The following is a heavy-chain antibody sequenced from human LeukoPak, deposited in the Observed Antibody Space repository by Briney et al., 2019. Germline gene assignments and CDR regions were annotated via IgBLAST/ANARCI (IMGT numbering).Heavy chain of an antibody. J-gene: IGHJ4*02. D-gene: IGHD7-27*01. Sequence: GGSLRLSCVASGFTFSSYSLNWVRQAPGKGLEWVAHISSASSNMQYADSVKGRFTISRDNAKNSLYLQMDSLRDEDTAVYYCARDLNWAFGYWGQGTLVTVSS. CDR2: ISSASSNM. CDR1: GFTFSSYS. V-gene: IGHV3-48*02. CDR3: ARDLNWAFGY.